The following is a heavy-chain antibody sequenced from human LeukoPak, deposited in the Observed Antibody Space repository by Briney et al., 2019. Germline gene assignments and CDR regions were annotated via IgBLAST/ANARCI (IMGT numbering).Heavy chain of an antibody. CDR3: ARLVGYYDSSGYRGYYYMDV. CDR1: GYSFTSYW. V-gene: IGHV5-51*01. CDR2: IYPGDSDT. Sequence: GESLKISCKGSGYSFTSYWIGWVRQMPGKGLEWMGIIYPGDSDTRYSPSFQGQVTISADKSISTAYLQWSSLKASDTAMYYCARLVGYYDSSGYRGYYYMDVWGKGTTVTVSS. J-gene: IGHJ6*03. D-gene: IGHD3-22*01.